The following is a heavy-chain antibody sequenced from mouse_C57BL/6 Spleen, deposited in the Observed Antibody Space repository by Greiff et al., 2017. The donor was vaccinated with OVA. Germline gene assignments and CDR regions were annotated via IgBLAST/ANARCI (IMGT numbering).Heavy chain of an antibody. CDR1: GYAFSSYW. V-gene: IGHV1-80*01. Sequence: SGAELVKPGASVKISCKASGYAFSSYWMNWVKQRPGKGLEWIGQIYPGDGDTNYNGKFKGKATLTADKSSSTAYMQLSSLTSEDSAVYFCARRIYYGSSYLDVWGTGTTVTVSS. CDR2: IYPGDGDT. CDR3: ARRIYYGSSYLDV. J-gene: IGHJ1*03. D-gene: IGHD1-1*01.